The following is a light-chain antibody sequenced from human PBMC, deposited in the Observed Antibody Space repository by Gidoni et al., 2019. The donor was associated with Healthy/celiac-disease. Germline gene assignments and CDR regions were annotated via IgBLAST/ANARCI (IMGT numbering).Light chain of an antibody. CDR1: QSVSSN. CDR2: GAS. J-gene: IGKJ4*01. V-gene: IGKV3-15*01. CDR3: QQYNNWPPLT. Sequence: EIVMTQSPATLSVSPGERGTLSCSATQSVSSNLAWYQQKPGQAPRLLIYGASTSATGIPARFSGSGSGTEFTLTISSLQSEDFAVYYCQQYNNWPPLTFGGGTKVEIK.